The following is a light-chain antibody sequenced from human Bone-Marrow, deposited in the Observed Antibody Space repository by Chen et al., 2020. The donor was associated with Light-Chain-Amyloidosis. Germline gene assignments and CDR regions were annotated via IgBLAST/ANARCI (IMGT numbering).Light chain of an antibody. Sequence: SYVLTQPSSVSVAPGQTATIACGGNNIGSTSVHWYQQTPGQAPLLVVYDDSARPSGIPERLSGSNSGNTATLTISRVEAGDEADYYCQVCDRSSDRPVFGGGPKLTVL. CDR1: NIGSTS. V-gene: IGLV3-21*02. CDR2: DDS. J-gene: IGLJ3*02. CDR3: QVCDRSSDRPV.